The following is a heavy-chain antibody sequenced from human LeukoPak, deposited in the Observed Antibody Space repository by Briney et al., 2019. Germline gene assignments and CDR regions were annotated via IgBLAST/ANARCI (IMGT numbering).Heavy chain of an antibody. CDR1: GFTFSSYG. V-gene: IGHV3-30*02. Sequence: GGSLRLSCAASGFTFSSYGMHWVRQAPGKGLEWVAFIRYDGSNKYYADSVKGRFTISRDNSKNTLYLQMNSLRAEDTAVYYCAKKEPYDILAAYYNGGFFDYWGQGTLVTVSS. J-gene: IGHJ4*02. CDR2: IRYDGSNK. CDR3: AKKEPYDILAAYYNGGFFDY. D-gene: IGHD3-9*01.